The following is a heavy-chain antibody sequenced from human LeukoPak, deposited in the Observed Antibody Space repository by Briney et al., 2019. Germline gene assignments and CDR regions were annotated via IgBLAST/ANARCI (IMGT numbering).Heavy chain of an antibody. Sequence: PGGSLRLSCAASGFTFSSCGMHWVRQGPGQGLEWVAFLRFDGSNKLYADSVKGRFTISRDNSKNTLYLQMNSLRAEDTAVYYCAKDRLSDIFGIDAFDIWGQGTMVTVSS. CDR3: AKDRLSDIFGIDAFDI. D-gene: IGHD3-9*01. CDR2: LRFDGSNK. J-gene: IGHJ3*02. V-gene: IGHV3-30*02. CDR1: GFTFSSCG.